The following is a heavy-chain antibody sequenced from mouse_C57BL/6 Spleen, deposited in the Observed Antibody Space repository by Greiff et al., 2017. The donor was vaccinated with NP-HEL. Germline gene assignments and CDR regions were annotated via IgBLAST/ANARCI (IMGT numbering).Heavy chain of an antibody. V-gene: IGHV5-16*01. CDR3: ARDGENFPFDY. J-gene: IGHJ2*01. CDR2: INYDGSST. Sequence: EVKLLESEGGLVQPGSSMKLSCTASGFTFSDYYMAWVRQVPEKGLEWVANINYDGSSTYYLDSLKSRFIISRDNAKNILYLQMSSLKSEDTATYYCARDGENFPFDYWGQGTTLTVSS. CDR1: GFTFSDYY.